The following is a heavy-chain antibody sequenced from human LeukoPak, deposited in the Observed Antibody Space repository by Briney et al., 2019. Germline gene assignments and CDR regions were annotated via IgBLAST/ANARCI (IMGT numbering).Heavy chain of an antibody. CDR3: ARERWELLPGWFDP. CDR2: IHYSWST. V-gene: IGHV4-39*07. D-gene: IGHD1-26*01. Sequence: SETLSLTCTVSGVSFSSSNCYWGWVPQPPGMGLELIGSIHYSWSTSYNPSLKSRVTISVDTSKNQFSLKLSSVTAADTAVYYCARERWELLPGWFDPWGQGTLVTVSS. J-gene: IGHJ5*02. CDR1: GVSFSSSNCY.